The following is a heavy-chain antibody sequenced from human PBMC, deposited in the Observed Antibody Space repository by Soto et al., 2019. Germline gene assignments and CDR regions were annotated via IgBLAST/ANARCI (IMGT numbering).Heavy chain of an antibody. D-gene: IGHD3-10*01. CDR1: GFTVSSNY. J-gene: IGHJ5*02. CDR2: IYSGGST. Sequence: ESGGGLVQPGGSLRLSCAASGFTVSSNYMSWVRQAPGKGLEWVSVIYSGGSTYYADSVKGRFTISRHNSKNTLYLQMNSLRAEDTAVDYCASASGGGWFDPWGQGTLVTVSS. CDR3: ASASGGGWFDP. V-gene: IGHV3-53*04.